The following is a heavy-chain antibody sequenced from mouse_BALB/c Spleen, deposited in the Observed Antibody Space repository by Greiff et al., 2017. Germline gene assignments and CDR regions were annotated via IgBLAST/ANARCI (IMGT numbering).Heavy chain of an antibody. V-gene: IGHV3-2*02. CDR2: ISYSGST. J-gene: IGHJ4*01. D-gene: IGHD2-14*01. Sequence: EVKLMESGPGLVKPSQSLSLTCTVTGYSITSDYAWNWIRQFPGNKLEWMGYISYSGSTSYNPSPKSRISITRDTSKNQFFLQLNSVTTEDTATYYCARGGYDYAMDYWGQGTSVTVSA. CDR3: ARGGYDYAMDY. CDR1: GYSITSDYA.